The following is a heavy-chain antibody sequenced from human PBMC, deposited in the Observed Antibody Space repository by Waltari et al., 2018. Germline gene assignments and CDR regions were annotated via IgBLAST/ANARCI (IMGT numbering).Heavy chain of an antibody. CDR3: AKALYSSSWYSDY. D-gene: IGHD6-13*01. V-gene: IGHV3-23*01. CDR2: ISGSGGST. Sequence: EVQLLESGGGLVQPGGSLRLSCAASGFPFSSAAMTWVRQAPGKGLEWVSAISGSGGSTYYADSVKGRFTISRDNSKNTLYLQMNSLRAEDTAVYYCAKALYSSSWYSDYWGQGTLVTVSS. CDR1: GFPFSSAA. J-gene: IGHJ4*02.